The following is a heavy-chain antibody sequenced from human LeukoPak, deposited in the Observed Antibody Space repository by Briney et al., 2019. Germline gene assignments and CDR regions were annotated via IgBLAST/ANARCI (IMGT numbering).Heavy chain of an antibody. J-gene: IGHJ4*02. CDR2: IYYSGST. Sequence: SETLSLTCTVSGGSISSYYWSWIRQPPGKGLEWIGYIYYSGSTNYNPSLKSRVTISVDTSKNQFSLKLSSVTAADTAVYYCARGRVVTAIGLDYWGQGTLVTVSS. D-gene: IGHD2-21*02. CDR3: ARGRVVTAIGLDY. CDR1: GGSISSYY. V-gene: IGHV4-59*08.